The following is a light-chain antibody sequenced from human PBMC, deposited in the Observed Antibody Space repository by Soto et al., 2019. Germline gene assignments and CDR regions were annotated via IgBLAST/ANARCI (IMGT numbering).Light chain of an antibody. Sequence: QSALTQPASVSGSPGQSITISCTGTSSDVGGYNYVSWYQQHPGKAPKLMIYEVSNRPSGVSNRFSGSKSGKTASLTISGLPAEDEADYYCSSYTRSSTRVFGGGTKLTVL. CDR1: SSDVGGYNY. J-gene: IGLJ3*02. CDR2: EVS. CDR3: SSYTRSSTRV. V-gene: IGLV2-14*01.